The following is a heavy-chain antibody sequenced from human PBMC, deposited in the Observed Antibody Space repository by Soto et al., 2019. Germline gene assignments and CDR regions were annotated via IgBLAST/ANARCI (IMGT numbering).Heavy chain of an antibody. J-gene: IGHJ6*03. CDR3: AKVGTGTYAYYYMDV. CDR2: ISGSGGST. Sequence: EVQLLESGGGLVQPGGSLRLSCAASGFTFSSYAMSWFRQAPGKGLEWVSAISGSGGSTYDADSVKGRFTISRDNSKNTLYLQMNSLRAEDTAVYYCAKVGTGTYAYYYMDVWGKGTTVTVSS. D-gene: IGHD1-1*01. CDR1: GFTFSSYA. V-gene: IGHV3-23*01.